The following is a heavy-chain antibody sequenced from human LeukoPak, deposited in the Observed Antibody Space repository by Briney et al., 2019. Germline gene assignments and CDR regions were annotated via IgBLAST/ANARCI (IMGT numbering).Heavy chain of an antibody. CDR3: AKTKSARSGWFDY. CDR2: IRYDGSNK. D-gene: IGHD6-19*01. CDR1: GFTFDDYA. Sequence: PGGSLRLSCAASGFTFDDYAMHWVRQAPGKGLEWVAFIRYDGSNKYYADSVKGRFTISRDNSKNTLYLQMNSLRAEDTAVYYCAKTKSARSGWFDYWGQGTLVTVSS. V-gene: IGHV3-30*02. J-gene: IGHJ4*02.